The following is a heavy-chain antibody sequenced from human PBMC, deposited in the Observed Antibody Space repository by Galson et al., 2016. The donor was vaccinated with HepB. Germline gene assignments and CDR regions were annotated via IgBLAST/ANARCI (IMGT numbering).Heavy chain of an antibody. CDR3: ARDEGFYNGMDV. Sequence: ETLSLTCTVSGGSVSSASHYWSWVRQPTGKGLEWIGYISDSESTNYNPSLKGRVTISLDTSKNQFLLELTSVTAAATAVYYCARDEGFYNGMDVWGQGPTVTVAS. CDR2: ISDSEST. CDR1: GGSVSSASHY. D-gene: IGHD2-2*02. J-gene: IGHJ6*02. V-gene: IGHV4-61*01.